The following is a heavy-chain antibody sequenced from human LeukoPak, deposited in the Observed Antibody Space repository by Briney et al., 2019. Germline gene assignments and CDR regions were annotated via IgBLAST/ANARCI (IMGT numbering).Heavy chain of an antibody. J-gene: IGHJ4*02. CDR1: GGSISSSSYH. D-gene: IGHD3-9*01. CDR3: ARQDDILTGDY. Sequence: SETLSLTCTVSGGSISSSSYHWGWIRQPPGKGLEWIGSIYYSGTTYYNPSLKSRVTISVDTSKNQFSLKLSSVTAADTAVYYCARQDDILTGDYWGQGTLVTVSS. CDR2: IYYSGTT. V-gene: IGHV4-39*01.